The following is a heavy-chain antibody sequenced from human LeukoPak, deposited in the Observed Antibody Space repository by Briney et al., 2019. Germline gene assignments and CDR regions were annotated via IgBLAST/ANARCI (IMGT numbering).Heavy chain of an antibody. D-gene: IGHD3-10*01. CDR3: AAGRFGILCHFNY. CDR1: GYTFTSYY. CDR2: YDPDAGET. J-gene: IGHJ4*02. Sequence: ASVTVSCKASGYTFTSYYMHWVRQAPGKGLEWMGGYDPDAGETIYAQKFQGRVSMTEDTSTDTAYMEVTSLRSDDTAVYYCAAGRFGILCHFNYWGQGTLVTASS. V-gene: IGHV1-24*01.